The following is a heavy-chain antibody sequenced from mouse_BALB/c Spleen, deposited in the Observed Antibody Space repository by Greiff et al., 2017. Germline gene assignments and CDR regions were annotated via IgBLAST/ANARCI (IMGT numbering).Heavy chain of an antibody. Sequence: QVQLKESGAELMKPGASVKISCKATGYTFSSYWIEWVKQRPGHGLEWIGEILPGSGSTNYNEKFKGKATFTADTSSNTAYMQLSSLTSEDSAVYYCAREGGNYYFDYWGQGTTLTVSS. J-gene: IGHJ2*01. CDR3: AREGGNYYFDY. CDR2: ILPGSGST. D-gene: IGHD2-1*01. V-gene: IGHV1-9*01. CDR1: GYTFSSYW.